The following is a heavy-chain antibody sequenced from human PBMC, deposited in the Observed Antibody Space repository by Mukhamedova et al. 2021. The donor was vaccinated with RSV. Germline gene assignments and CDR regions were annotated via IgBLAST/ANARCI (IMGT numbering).Heavy chain of an antibody. Sequence: MGGIIPIFGTANYAQKFQGRVTITADESTSTAYMELSSLRSEDTAVYYCARGPPIVVVPAAILEDYYYYYYMDVWGKGTTVTVSS. CDR3: ARGPPIVVVPAAILEDYYYYYYMDV. J-gene: IGHJ6*03. D-gene: IGHD2-2*02. CDR2: IIPIFGTA. V-gene: IGHV1-69*01.